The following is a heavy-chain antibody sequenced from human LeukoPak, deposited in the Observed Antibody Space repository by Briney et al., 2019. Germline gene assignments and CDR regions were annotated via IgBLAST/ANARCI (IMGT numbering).Heavy chain of an antibody. Sequence: GGSLRLSCAASGFTFSSYSMNWVRQAPGKGLEWVSFISSSSSYIYYADSVKGRFTISRDNAKNSLYLQMNSLRAEDTAVYYCARAKVREMATIPFDYWGQGTLVTVSS. CDR2: ISSSSSYI. CDR1: GFTFSSYS. CDR3: ARAKVREMATIPFDY. J-gene: IGHJ4*02. D-gene: IGHD5-24*01. V-gene: IGHV3-21*01.